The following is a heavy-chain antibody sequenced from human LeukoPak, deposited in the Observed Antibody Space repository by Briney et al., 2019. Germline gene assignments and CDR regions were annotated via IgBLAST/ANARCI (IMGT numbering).Heavy chain of an antibody. J-gene: IGHJ5*02. CDR3: LLWFGELLSKGDWFDT. D-gene: IGHD3-10*01. CDR1: GYTFTGYY. Sequence: ASVKVSCKASGYTFTGYYMHWVRQAPGQGLEWMGWINPNSGGTNYAQKFQGRVTLTRDTSISTAYMELSRLRSDDTAVYYCLLWFGELLSKGDWFDTWGQGTLGIISS. CDR2: INPNSGGT. V-gene: IGHV1-2*02.